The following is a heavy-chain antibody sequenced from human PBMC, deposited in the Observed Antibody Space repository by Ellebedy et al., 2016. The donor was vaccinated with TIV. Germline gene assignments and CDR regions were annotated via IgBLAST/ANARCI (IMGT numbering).Heavy chain of an antibody. J-gene: IGHJ1*01. CDR2: IAYHGSNN. Sequence: GESLKISCAASGFTFSTYGLHWVRPAPGKGLEWVSSIAYHGSNNYYADSVKGRFPISRNNSKNMLYLQMNSLRVEETAVYYCANHIAGTNDSGQPTQYWGQGTLVTVSS. CDR3: ANHIAGTNDSGQPTQY. V-gene: IGHV3-30*18. D-gene: IGHD1/OR15-1a*01. CDR1: GFTFSTYG.